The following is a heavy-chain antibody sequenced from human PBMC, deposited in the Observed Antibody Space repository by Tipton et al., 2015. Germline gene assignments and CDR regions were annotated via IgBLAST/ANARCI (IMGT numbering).Heavy chain of an antibody. J-gene: IGHJ6*02. V-gene: IGHV1-69*13. CDR3: ARREKQLYGYCMDV. D-gene: IGHD2-8*01. Sequence: QSGAEVKKPGASVKVSCKASGGSLSMFGITWVRQAPGQGLEWMGGIIPMFGSPNYAQKFQGRLTITADASTSTSYMELSGLRSDDTAVYYCARREKQLYGYCMDVWGQGTTVTVSS. CDR1: GGSLSMFG. CDR2: IIPMFGSP.